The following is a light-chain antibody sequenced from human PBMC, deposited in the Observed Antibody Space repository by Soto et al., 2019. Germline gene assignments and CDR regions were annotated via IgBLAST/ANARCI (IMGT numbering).Light chain of an antibody. Sequence: DIRMSLSASALSASVGDRVTITCRASRSISNWLAWYQQRPGIAPKLLIFDASILQSGVPSRFSGSGSGTEFTLTISSLQPDDFATYYCQQYNSYTWTFGQGTKVDI. J-gene: IGKJ1*01. V-gene: IGKV1-5*01. CDR2: DAS. CDR1: RSISNW. CDR3: QQYNSYTWT.